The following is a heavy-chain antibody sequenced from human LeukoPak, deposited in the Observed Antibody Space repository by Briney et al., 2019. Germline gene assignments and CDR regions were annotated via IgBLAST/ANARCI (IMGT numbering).Heavy chain of an antibody. CDR3: AKEHPDSSGWYAQDY. CDR2: IDSDGSNI. J-gene: IGHJ4*02. CDR1: GITLSNYR. Sequence: PGGSLRLSCTASGITLSNYRMHWVRQAPGKGLVAVSRIDSDGSNIVYADSVKGRFTFSRDNAKNTLYLKMDSLRAEDTAVYYCAKEHPDSSGWYAQDYWGQGTLVTVSS. V-gene: IGHV3-74*01. D-gene: IGHD6-19*01.